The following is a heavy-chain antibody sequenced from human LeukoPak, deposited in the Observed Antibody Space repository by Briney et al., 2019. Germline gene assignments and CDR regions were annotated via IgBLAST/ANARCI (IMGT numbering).Heavy chain of an antibody. Sequence: PSETLSLTCTVSGGSISSSSYYWGWIRQPPGKGLEWIGSIYYSGSTYYNPSLKSRVTISVDTSKNQFSLKLSSVTAADTAVYYCARGGRSDEGWDYYDSSGYYENWGQGTLVTVSS. V-gene: IGHV4-39*07. J-gene: IGHJ4*02. CDR2: IYYSGST. D-gene: IGHD3-22*01. CDR1: GGSISSSSYY. CDR3: ARGGRSDEGWDYYDSSGYYEN.